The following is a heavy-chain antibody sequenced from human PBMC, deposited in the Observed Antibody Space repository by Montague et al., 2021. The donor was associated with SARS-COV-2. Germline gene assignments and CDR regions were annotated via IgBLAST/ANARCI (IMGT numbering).Heavy chain of an antibody. J-gene: IGHJ6*02. CDR1: GGSISRYY. D-gene: IGHD2-21*02. V-gene: IGHV4-59*12. Sequence: SETLSLTCTVSGGSISRYYWSCIRQPPGRRLQWIGYISYSGSTNYNPSLKSRVTISIDTSKDHFTLGLSSVTAADTAVYYWASSGRTHLLFGTLYYGMDVWGQGTSVTVSS. CDR3: ASSGRTHLLFGTLYYGMDV. CDR2: ISYSGST.